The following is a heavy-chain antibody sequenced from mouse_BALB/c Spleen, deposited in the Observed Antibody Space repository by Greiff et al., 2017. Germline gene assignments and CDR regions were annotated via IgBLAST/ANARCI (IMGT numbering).Heavy chain of an antibody. D-gene: IGHD3-1*01. Sequence: VQLQQSGAELARPGASVKMSCKASGYTFTSYTMHWVKQRPGQGLEWIGYINPSSGYTNYNQKFKDKATLTADKSSSTAYMQLSSLTSEDSAVYYCARTARATSFFDYWGQGTTLTVSS. J-gene: IGHJ2*01. CDR1: GYTFTSYT. CDR3: ARTARATSFFDY. CDR2: INPSSGYT. V-gene: IGHV1-4*01.